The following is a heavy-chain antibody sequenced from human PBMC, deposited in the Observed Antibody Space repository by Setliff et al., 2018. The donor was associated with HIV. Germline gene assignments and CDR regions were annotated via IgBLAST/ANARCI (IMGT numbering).Heavy chain of an antibody. CDR3: ASTSRRLGDSSGNEGAFDI. D-gene: IGHD3-22*01. CDR1: GYSLSSGYF. V-gene: IGHV4-38-2*01. J-gene: IGHJ3*02. Sequence: SETLSLTCAVSGYSLSSGYFWGWIRQPPGKGLEWIGSIYHSRSTYYNPSLKSRVTISVDTSKNQFSLKLSSVTAADTAVYYCASTSRRLGDSSGNEGAFDIWGQGTMVTVSS. CDR2: IYHSRST.